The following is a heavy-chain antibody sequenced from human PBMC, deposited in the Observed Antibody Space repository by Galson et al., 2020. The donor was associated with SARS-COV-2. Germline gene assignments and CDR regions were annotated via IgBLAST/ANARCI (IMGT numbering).Heavy chain of an antibody. J-gene: IGHJ4*02. CDR2: IYSEGSST. CDR1: VFTFSSSW. Sequence: GGSLRLSCPASVFTFSSSWMHWVRQAPGKGLVWVSRIYSEGSSTSYADSVKGRFTLSGDNAKNTLYLQMNSLRAEDTAVYYCARGDMGNDYFDYWGQGTLVTVSS. D-gene: IGHD7-27*01. CDR3: ARGDMGNDYFDY. V-gene: IGHV3-74*01.